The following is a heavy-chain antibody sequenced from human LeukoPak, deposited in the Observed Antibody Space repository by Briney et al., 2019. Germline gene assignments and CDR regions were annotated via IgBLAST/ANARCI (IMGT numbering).Heavy chain of an antibody. CDR2: IYNSGST. V-gene: IGHV4-39*01. CDR1: GDSISSSSYY. J-gene: IGHJ5*02. D-gene: IGHD3-10*01. Sequence: SETLSLTCTVSGDSISSSSYYWGWIRQPPGKGLEWIGSIYNSGSTYYNPSLKSRVTISVDTSKNQFSLNLYSVTAADTAVYYCARHDYGSGINWFDPCGQGTLVTVSS. CDR3: ARHDYGSGINWFDP.